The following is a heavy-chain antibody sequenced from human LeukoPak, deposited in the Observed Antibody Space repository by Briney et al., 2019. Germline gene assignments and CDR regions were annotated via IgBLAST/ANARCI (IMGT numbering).Heavy chain of an antibody. Sequence: SETLSLTCTVSGGSIKSHFWRWVRQPPGKRLEWIGYIFHSGSTNYNPSLKSRVTISVDTSKNQFSLKLSSVTAADTAVYYCARGLNYYDSSGYYYGGITRRLYYFDYWGQGTLVTVSS. CDR1: GGSIKSHF. CDR3: ARGLNYYDSSGYYYGGITRRLYYFDY. D-gene: IGHD3-22*01. CDR2: IFHSGST. J-gene: IGHJ4*02. V-gene: IGHV4-59*11.